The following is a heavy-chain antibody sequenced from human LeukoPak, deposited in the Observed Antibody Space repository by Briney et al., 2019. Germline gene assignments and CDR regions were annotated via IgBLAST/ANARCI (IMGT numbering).Heavy chain of an antibody. V-gene: IGHV1-69*13. CDR2: IIPIFGTA. CDR3: ATCLRYFDWLQVAYFDY. Sequence: ASVKVSCKASGGTFSSYAISWVRQAPAQGLEWMGGIIPIFGTANYAQKFQGRVTITADESTSTAYMELSSLRSEDTAVYYCATCLRYFDWLQVAYFDYWGQGTLVTVSS. CDR1: GGTFSSYA. J-gene: IGHJ4*02. D-gene: IGHD3-9*01.